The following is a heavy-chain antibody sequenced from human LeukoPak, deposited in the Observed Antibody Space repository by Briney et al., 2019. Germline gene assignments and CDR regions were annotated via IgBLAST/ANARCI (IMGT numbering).Heavy chain of an antibody. CDR1: GFTFSSYS. D-gene: IGHD5-18*01. V-gene: IGHV3-21*01. J-gene: IGHJ4*02. CDR3: ARRATTERGHSYGLDS. Sequence: GGSLRLSCAASGFTFSSYSVKWVRQAPGKVREWVSSISSSSSYIYYADSVKGRFIISRDNAKNSLFLQMDGLTAEDTALYYCARRATTERGHSYGLDSWGQGTLVTVSS. CDR2: ISSSSSYI.